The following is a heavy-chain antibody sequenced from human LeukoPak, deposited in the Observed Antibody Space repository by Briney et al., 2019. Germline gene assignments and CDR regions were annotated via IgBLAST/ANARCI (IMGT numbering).Heavy chain of an antibody. J-gene: IGHJ6*02. CDR2: IIPIFGTA. CDR3: ARDTITILGVVIMNYYYYYGMDV. CDR1: GGTFSSYA. V-gene: IGHV1-69*13. D-gene: IGHD3-3*01. Sequence: ASVKVSCKASGGTFSSYAISWVRQAPGQGLEWMGGIIPIFGTANYAQKFQGRVTITADESTSTAYMELSSLRSEDTAVYYCARDTITILGVVIMNYYYYYGMDVWGQGTTVTVSS.